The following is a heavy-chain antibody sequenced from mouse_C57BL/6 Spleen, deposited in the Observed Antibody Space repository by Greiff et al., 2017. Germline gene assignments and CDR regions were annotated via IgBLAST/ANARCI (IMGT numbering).Heavy chain of an antibody. CDR2: LDPEDGDT. J-gene: IGHJ2*01. CDR1: GFNIKDYY. V-gene: IGHV14-1*01. D-gene: IGHD1-1*01. Sequence: VQLKQSGAELVKPGASVKLSCTASGFNIKDYYMHWVKQRPEQGLEWIGRLDPEDGDTEYAPKFQGKATMTADTSSNTAYLQLSSLTSDDTAVYYCTTLGTVVATKVNYWGKGTTLTVSS. CDR3: TTLGTVVATKVNY.